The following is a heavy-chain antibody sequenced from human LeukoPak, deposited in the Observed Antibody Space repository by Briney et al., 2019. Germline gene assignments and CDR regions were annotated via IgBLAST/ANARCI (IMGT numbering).Heavy chain of an antibody. J-gene: IGHJ4*02. CDR3: AREDLYTGYQVIDY. V-gene: IGHV3-11*04. CDR1: GFTFSDYY. CDR2: ISSSGSTI. D-gene: IGHD5-12*01. Sequence: GGSLRLSCAASGFTFSDYYMSWIRQAPGKGLEWVSYISSSGSTIYYADSVKGRFTISRDNAKNSLYLQMNSLRVEDTALYFCAREDLYTGYQVIDYWGQGTLVTVSS.